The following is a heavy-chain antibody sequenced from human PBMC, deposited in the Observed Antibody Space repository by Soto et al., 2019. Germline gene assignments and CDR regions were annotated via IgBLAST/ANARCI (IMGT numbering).Heavy chain of an antibody. CDR3: ARSFDYDYGGNSTPLLRDQYYFDY. D-gene: IGHD4-17*01. CDR2: INPSGGST. V-gene: IGHV1-46*01. CDR1: GYTFTSYY. J-gene: IGHJ4*02. Sequence: GASVKVSCKASGYTFTSYYMHWVRQAPGQGLEWMGIINPSGGSTSYAQKFQGRVTMTRDTSTSTVYMELSSLRSEDTAVYYCARSFDYDYGGNSTPLLRDQYYFDYWGQGTLVTVSS.